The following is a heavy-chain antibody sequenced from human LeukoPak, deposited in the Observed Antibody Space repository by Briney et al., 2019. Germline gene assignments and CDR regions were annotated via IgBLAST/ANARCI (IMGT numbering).Heavy chain of an antibody. CDR1: GGTFSGYA. V-gene: IGHV1-69*13. J-gene: IGHJ4*02. CDR3: ARNKRYFDWLFWDY. CDR2: IIPIFGTA. Sequence: SVKVSCKASGGTFSGYAISWVRQAPGQGLEWMGGIIPIFGTANYAQKFQGRVTITADESTSTAYMELSSLRSEDTAVYYCARNKRYFDWLFWDYWGQGTLVTVSS. D-gene: IGHD3-9*01.